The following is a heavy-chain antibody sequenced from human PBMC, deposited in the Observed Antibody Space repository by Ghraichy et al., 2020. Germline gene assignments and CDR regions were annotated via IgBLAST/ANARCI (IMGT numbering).Heavy chain of an antibody. CDR2: INPNSGDT. CDR1: GDTDNAYY. D-gene: IGHD3-16*01. Sequence: ASVQVSCKTSGDTDNAYYLHWVRQAPGQGLEWMGWINPNSGDTHFAERFQGRVTMTRDTSSSTAYMELTRLRSDDTAVYYCASLLWGSLDFWGQGTLVTVSS. V-gene: IGHV1-2*02. J-gene: IGHJ4*02. CDR3: ASLLWGSLDF.